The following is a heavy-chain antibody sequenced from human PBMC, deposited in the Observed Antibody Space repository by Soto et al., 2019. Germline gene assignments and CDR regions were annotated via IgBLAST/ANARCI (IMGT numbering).Heavy chain of an antibody. CDR2: IIWSSEAI. Sequence: EVRLEESGGRLVQAGTSLRLSCRASGFRFDDYAMHWVRQAPGKGLEWVAGIIWSSEAIDYAESVRGRFTISRDNAENSVFLQMDSLSPEDTALYYCTRDEQGIATSGTPILGSWGQGTPVTVS. V-gene: IGHV3-9*01. CDR1: GFRFDDYA. D-gene: IGHD6-13*01. CDR3: TRDEQGIATSGTPILGS. J-gene: IGHJ4*02.